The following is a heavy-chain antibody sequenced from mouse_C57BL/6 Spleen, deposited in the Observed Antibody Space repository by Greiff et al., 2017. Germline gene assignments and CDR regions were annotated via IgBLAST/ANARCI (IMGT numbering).Heavy chain of an antibody. D-gene: IGHD3-2*02. J-gene: IGHJ4*01. CDR2: IYPGSGST. Sequence: VQLKQPGAELVKPGASVKMSCKASGYTFTSYWITWVKQRPGQGLEWIGDIYPGSGSTNYNEKFKSKATLTVDTSSSTAYMQLSSLTSEDSAVYYCASTFSGYDAMDYWGQGTSVTVSS. CDR3: ASTFSGYDAMDY. CDR1: GYTFTSYW. V-gene: IGHV1-55*01.